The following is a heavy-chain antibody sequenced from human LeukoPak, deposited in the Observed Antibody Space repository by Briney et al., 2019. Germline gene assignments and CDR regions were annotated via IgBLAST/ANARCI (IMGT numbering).Heavy chain of an antibody. CDR2: IYLGDSDT. V-gene: IGHV5-51*01. D-gene: IGHD3-10*01. CDR1: GYSFTSYW. J-gene: IGHJ6*03. Sequence: GESLKISCKGSGYSFTSYWIGWVRQMPGKGLEWMGIIYLGDSDTRYSPSFQGQVTISADKAIITAYLQWSSLKASGTAMYYCARQSLSYYYGSGSYRHYYYYYMDVWGKGTTVTVSS. CDR3: ARQSLSYYYGSGSYRHYYYYYMDV.